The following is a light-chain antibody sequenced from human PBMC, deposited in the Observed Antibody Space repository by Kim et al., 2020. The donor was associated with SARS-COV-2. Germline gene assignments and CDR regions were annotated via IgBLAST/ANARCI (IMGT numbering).Light chain of an antibody. Sequence: SYELTQPPSVSVAPGKTARITCRGNNIGSKSVHWYQQKPGQAPVLVIYYDSDRPSGIPERFSGSNSGNTATLTISRVEAGDEADYYCQVWDSSSDHWVFG. CDR2: YDS. J-gene: IGLJ3*02. CDR3: QVWDSSSDHWV. V-gene: IGLV3-21*04. CDR1: NIGSKS.